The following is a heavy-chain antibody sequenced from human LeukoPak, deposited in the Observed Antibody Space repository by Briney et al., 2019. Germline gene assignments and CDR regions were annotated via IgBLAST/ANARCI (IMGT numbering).Heavy chain of an antibody. CDR2: IWYDGSNK. V-gene: IGHV3-33*01. CDR3: ARDPTIAVAVPDY. D-gene: IGHD6-19*01. CDR1: GFTFSSYG. Sequence: GRSLRLSCAASGFTFSSYGMHWVRQAPGKGLEWVAVIWYDGSNKYYADSVKGRFTISRDNSKNTLYLQMNSLRAEDTAVYYCARDPTIAVAVPDYWGQGTLVIVSS. J-gene: IGHJ4*02.